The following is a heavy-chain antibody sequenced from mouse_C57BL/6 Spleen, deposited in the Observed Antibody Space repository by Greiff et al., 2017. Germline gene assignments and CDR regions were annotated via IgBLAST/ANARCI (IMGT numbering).Heavy chain of an antibody. CDR3: ARSGYYGYDWVDY. Sequence: QVQLKQSGTELVKPGASVKLSCKASGYTFTSYWMHWVKQRPGQGLEWIGNINPSNGGTNYNEKFKSKATLTVDKSSSTAYMQLSSLTSEDSAVYYCARSGYYGYDWVDYWGQGTSVTVSS. CDR1: GYTFTSYW. V-gene: IGHV1-53*01. CDR2: INPSNGGT. J-gene: IGHJ4*01. D-gene: IGHD2-2*01.